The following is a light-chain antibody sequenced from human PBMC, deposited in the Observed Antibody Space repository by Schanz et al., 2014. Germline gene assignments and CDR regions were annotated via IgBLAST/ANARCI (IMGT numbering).Light chain of an antibody. Sequence: QSALTQPASVSASPGQSITISCTGTATDIGGTYLVSWYQQNPGEAPKLLILGDNHRPSGVSNRFSGSKSANTASLTISGLQAEDEADYYCSSYRRTAAVAVFGTGTKLTVL. CDR3: SSYRRTAAVAV. V-gene: IGLV2-14*02. CDR1: ATDIGGTYL. J-gene: IGLJ1*01. CDR2: GDN.